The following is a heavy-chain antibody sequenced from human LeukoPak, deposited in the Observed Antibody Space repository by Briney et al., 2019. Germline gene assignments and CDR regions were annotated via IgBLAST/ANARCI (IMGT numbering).Heavy chain of an antibody. D-gene: IGHD2-15*01. Sequence: ASVKASCKASGYTFTGYYMHWVRQAPGQGLEWMGWINPNSGGTNYAQKFQGRVTMTRDTSISTAYMELSRLRSDDTAVYYCARGGYSPRYYYYYGMDVWGQGTTVTVSS. CDR1: GYTFTGYY. J-gene: IGHJ6*02. CDR3: ARGGYSPRYYYYYGMDV. V-gene: IGHV1-2*02. CDR2: INPNSGGT.